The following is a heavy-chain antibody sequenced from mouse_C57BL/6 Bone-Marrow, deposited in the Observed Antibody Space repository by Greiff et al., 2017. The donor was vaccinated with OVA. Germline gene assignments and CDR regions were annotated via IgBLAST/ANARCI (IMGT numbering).Heavy chain of an antibody. D-gene: IGHD1-1*01. V-gene: IGHV1-69*01. J-gene: IGHJ1*03. CDR2: LDPSDSYT. CDR1: GYTFTSYW. CDR3: ARGLGSHWYFDV. Sequence: QVQLQQPGAELVMPGASVKLSCKASGYTFTSYWMHWVKQRPGQGLECIGELDPSDSYTNYNQKFKGKSTLTVDKSSSTAYLQLSRLTSEDSAVYYCARGLGSHWYFDVWGTGTTVTVSA.